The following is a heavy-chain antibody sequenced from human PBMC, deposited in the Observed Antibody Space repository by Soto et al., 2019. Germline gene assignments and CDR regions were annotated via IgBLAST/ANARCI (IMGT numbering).Heavy chain of an antibody. CDR3: ARDLAISRYCSSTSCYGSIYFDY. D-gene: IGHD2-2*01. CDR1: GYTFTSYG. V-gene: IGHV1-18*01. J-gene: IGHJ4*02. CDR2: ISAYNGNT. Sequence: ASVKVSCKASGYTFTSYGISWVRQAPGQGLEWMGWISAYNGNTNYAQKLQGRVTMTTDTSTSTAYMELRSLRSDDTAVYYCARDLAISRYCSSTSCYGSIYFDYWGQGTLVTVSS.